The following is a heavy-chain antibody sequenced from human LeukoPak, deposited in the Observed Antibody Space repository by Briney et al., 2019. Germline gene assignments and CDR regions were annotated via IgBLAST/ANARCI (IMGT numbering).Heavy chain of an antibody. D-gene: IGHD2-21*02. V-gene: IGHV3-48*01. CDR3: ARDSGDYPDY. CDR2: ISSSGSTI. Sequence: PGGSLRLSCAASGFTFSSYSMNWVRQAPGKGLEWVSYISSSGSTIYYADSVKGRFTISRDNAKNSLYLQMNSLRAEDTAVYYCARDSGDYPDYWGQGTLVTVSS. J-gene: IGHJ4*02. CDR1: GFTFSSYS.